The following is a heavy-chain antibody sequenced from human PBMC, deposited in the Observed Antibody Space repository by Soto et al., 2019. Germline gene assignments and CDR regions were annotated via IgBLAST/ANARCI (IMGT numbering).Heavy chain of an antibody. J-gene: IGHJ4*02. Sequence: HPGGSLRLSCAASGFTYSSYAMSWVRQAPGKGLEWVSAISGSGGSTYYADSVKGRFTISRDNSKNTRYLQMNSLRAEDAAVYYCAKCIAAAWGRTLREHQEAYDYWGQGTLVTVSS. D-gene: IGHD6-13*01. CDR1: GFTYSSYA. CDR3: AKCIAAAWGRTLREHQEAYDY. V-gene: IGHV3-23*01. CDR2: ISGSGGST.